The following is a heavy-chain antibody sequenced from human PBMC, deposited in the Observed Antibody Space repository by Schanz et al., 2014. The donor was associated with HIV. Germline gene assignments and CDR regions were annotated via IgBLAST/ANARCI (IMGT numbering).Heavy chain of an antibody. V-gene: IGHV3-23*01. CDR2: ITESGGRT. Sequence: EVHLLESGGGLVQPGGSLRLSCAASGFAFSNYAMSWVRQAPGKGLEWVSSITESGGRTYYADSVNGRFTISRDNTKNSLYLQMNSLRAEDTAVYYCARDYHWNWFDPWGQGTLVTVSS. D-gene: IGHD1-20*01. J-gene: IGHJ5*02. CDR1: GFAFSNYA. CDR3: ARDYHWNWFDP.